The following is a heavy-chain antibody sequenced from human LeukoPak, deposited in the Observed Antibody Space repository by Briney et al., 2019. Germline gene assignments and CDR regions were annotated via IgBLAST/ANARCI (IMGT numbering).Heavy chain of an antibody. CDR2: ISGSGGST. V-gene: IGHV3-23*01. Sequence: GGSLRLSCAASGFTFSSYAMSWVRQAPGKGLEWVSAISGSGGSTYYADSVKGRFTISRDNFKNTLYLQMNSLRAEDTAVYYCAKSPPEYCSSTSCYYFDYWGQGTLVTVSS. J-gene: IGHJ4*02. D-gene: IGHD2-2*01. CDR3: AKSPPEYCSSTSCYYFDY. CDR1: GFTFSSYA.